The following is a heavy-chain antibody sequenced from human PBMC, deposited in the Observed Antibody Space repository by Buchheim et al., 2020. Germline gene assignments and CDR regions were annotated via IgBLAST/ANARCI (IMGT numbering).Heavy chain of an antibody. D-gene: IGHD6-19*01. CDR1: GFTFSSNW. J-gene: IGHJ1*01. CDR2: INSDGSAT. V-gene: IGHV3-74*01. CDR3: AGGSGWYRGFQY. Sequence: EVQLVESGGGFVQPGGSLRLSCAASGFTFSSNWMHWVRQAPGKGLVWVSRINSDGSATTYADSVKGRFTISRDNANNPLFMQMNSLRAEDTAVYYCAGGSGWYRGFQYWGQGTL.